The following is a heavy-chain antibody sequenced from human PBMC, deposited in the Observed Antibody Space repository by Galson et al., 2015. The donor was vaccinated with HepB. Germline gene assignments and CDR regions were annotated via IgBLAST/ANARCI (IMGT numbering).Heavy chain of an antibody. CDR2: ISYDGSQK. D-gene: IGHD2-8*01. CDR1: GFTFNYYA. V-gene: IGHV3-30*18. Sequence: SLRLSCAASGFTFNYYAMHWVRQAPGKGLEWVAVISYDGSQKYDADSVKGRLTISRDNSKNTVYLQMNSLGVEDTALYYCAKDGGDCTNNECYYFDYWGQGALVTVSS. CDR3: AKDGGDCTNNECYYFDY. J-gene: IGHJ4*02.